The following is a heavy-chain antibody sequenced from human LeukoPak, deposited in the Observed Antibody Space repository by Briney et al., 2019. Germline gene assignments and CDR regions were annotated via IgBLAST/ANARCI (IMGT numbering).Heavy chain of an antibody. CDR3: ARNKGYCSSTSCYYFDY. V-gene: IGHV1-69*13. J-gene: IGHJ4*02. Sequence: PSASVKVSCKASGGTFSSYAISWVRQAPGQGLEWMGGIISIFGTANYAQKFQGRVTITADESTSTAYMELSSLRSEDTAVYYCARNKGYCSSTSCYYFDYWGQGTLVTVSS. CDR1: GGTFSSYA. CDR2: IISIFGTA. D-gene: IGHD2-2*01.